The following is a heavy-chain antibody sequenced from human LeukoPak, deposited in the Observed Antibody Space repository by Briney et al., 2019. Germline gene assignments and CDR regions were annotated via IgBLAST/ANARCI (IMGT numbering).Heavy chain of an antibody. J-gene: IGHJ4*02. D-gene: IGHD4-23*01. CDR1: GYTFTGYY. CDR3: AREASLANTVVKGFDY. CDR2: INPNSGGT. Sequence: EASVKVSCKASGYTFTGYYMHWVRQAPGQGLEWMGWINPNSGGTNYAQTFQGWVTMTRDTSLSTAYMDLSRLRSNDTAVYYCAREASLANTVVKGFDYWGQGTLVTVSS. V-gene: IGHV1-2*04.